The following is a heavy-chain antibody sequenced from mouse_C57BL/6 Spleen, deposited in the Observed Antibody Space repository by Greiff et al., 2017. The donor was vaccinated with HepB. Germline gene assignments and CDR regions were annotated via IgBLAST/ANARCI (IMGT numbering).Heavy chain of an antibody. V-gene: IGHV2-6*01. D-gene: IGHD2-5*01. Sequence: QVQLQQSGPGLVAPSQTLSITCTVSGFSLTSYGVDWVRQSPGKGLEWLGVIWGVGSTNYNSALKSRLSISKDNSKSQVFLKMNSLQTDDTAMYYCATYSSTGAMDYWGQGTSVTVSS. CDR1: GFSLTSYG. CDR3: ATYSSTGAMDY. CDR2: IWGVGST. J-gene: IGHJ4*01.